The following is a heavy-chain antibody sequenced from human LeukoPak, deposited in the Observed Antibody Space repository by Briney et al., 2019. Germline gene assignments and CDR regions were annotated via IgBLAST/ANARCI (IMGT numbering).Heavy chain of an antibody. Sequence: SETRSLTWTVSGGSISSYAWSWIRQPPGKGLECIGYIYDSGSTNYNPSLKSRVAISVDKSKNQFSLKLSYVTAADTAVYYCARLSHYFDGSGYDYVRFFDYWGQGTLVTVSS. V-gene: IGHV4-59*08. CDR1: GGSISSYA. CDR2: IYDSGST. CDR3: ARLSHYFDGSGYDYVRFFDY. J-gene: IGHJ4*02. D-gene: IGHD3-22*01.